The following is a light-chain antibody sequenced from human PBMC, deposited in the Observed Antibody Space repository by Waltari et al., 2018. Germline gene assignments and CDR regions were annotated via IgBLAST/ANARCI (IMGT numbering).Light chain of an antibody. Sequence: QSVLTQPASLSGSPGQSITISCPGTTGAVGRYAYLPWYQQQPGKAPKLMIYDVKNRPSGVSNRFSGSKSGDTASLTISGLQAEDEADYYCSSYAVTATLLFGGGTTLTVL. J-gene: IGLJ2*01. V-gene: IGLV2-14*03. CDR3: SSYAVTATLL. CDR1: TGAVGRYAY. CDR2: DVK.